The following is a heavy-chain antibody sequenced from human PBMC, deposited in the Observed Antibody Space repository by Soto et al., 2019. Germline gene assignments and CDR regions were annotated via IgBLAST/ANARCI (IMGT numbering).Heavy chain of an antibody. J-gene: IGHJ6*02. D-gene: IGHD3-10*01. CDR3: ARAYYYGSGRGRSMDV. Sequence: QVQLQESGPGLVKASETLSLTCTVSGGSVSSGRYYWSWIRQPPGKGLEWIGYMFDSGSTNYHPPLKSRVTIVXXPXKXXSSLQLSSVTVADTAGYYCARAYYYGSGRGRSMDVWGQGTTVTVSS. CDR1: GGSVSSGRYY. CDR2: MFDSGST. V-gene: IGHV4-61*01.